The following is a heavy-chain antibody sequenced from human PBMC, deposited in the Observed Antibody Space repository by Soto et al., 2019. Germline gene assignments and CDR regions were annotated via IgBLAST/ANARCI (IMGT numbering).Heavy chain of an antibody. J-gene: IGHJ6*02. Sequence: ASVKVSCKASGYTFTGYYMHWVRQAPGQGLEWMGWINPNSGGTNYAQKFQGRVTMTRDTSISTAYMELSRLRSDDTAVYHYAREXTARITMIVVVIYGMDVWGQGTTVTVSS. V-gene: IGHV1-2*02. CDR2: INPNSGGT. CDR3: AREXTARITMIVVVIYGMDV. CDR1: GYTFTGYY. D-gene: IGHD3-22*01.